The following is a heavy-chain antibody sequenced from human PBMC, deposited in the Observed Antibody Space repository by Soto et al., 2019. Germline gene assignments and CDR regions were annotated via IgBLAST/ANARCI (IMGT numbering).Heavy chain of an antibody. CDR1: GVSISSYF. J-gene: IGHJ4*02. V-gene: IGHV4-59*01. Sequence: PSETLSLTCSVSGVSISSYFWSWIRQPPGRGLEWIGYTYHRGSTNYSPSLKSRVAISLDTSENQFSLKVNSVTAADTAVYYCARIGGYHGPLDYWGQGTPVTV. D-gene: IGHD2-15*01. CDR3: ARIGGYHGPLDY. CDR2: TYHRGST.